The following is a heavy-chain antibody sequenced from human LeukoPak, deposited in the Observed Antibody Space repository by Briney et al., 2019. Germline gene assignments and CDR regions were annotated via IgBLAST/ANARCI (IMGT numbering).Heavy chain of an antibody. CDR2: IDWSGEST. V-gene: IGHV3-20*04. Sequence: GGSLRLSCAASALTPADYGMSWVSQAPGKGLEWVSGIDWSGESTGYADSVKGRFTISRDNAANVLYLQMNGLRAEDTALYYCARDLSASWYSLGYWGRGTLVTVSS. J-gene: IGHJ4*02. CDR3: ARDLSASWYSLGY. CDR1: ALTPADYG. D-gene: IGHD2-2*01.